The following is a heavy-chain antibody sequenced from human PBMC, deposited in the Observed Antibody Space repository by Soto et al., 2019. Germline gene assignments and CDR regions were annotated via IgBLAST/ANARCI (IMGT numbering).Heavy chain of an antibody. CDR2: IDPSDSYT. CDR3: ARHVEYHSSGYYNY. CDR1: GYSFTSYL. Sequence: LGESLKISFKGSGYSFTSYLISWVRQMPGKGLEWMGRIDPSDSYTNYSPSFQGHVTISADKSISTAYLQWSSLKASDTAMYYCARHVEYHSSGYYNYWGQVTLVAVCS. J-gene: IGHJ4*02. V-gene: IGHV5-10-1*01. D-gene: IGHD3-22*01.